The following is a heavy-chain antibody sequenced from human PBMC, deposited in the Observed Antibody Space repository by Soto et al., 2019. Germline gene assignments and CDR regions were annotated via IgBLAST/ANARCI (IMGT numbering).Heavy chain of an antibody. J-gene: IGHJ4*02. CDR3: ARDADYYDSSGYYYYPDY. CDR2: IWYDGSNK. V-gene: IGHV3-33*01. CDR1: GFTFSSYG. Sequence: GSLRLSCAASGFTFSSYGMHWVRQAPGKGLEWVAVIWYDGSNKYYADSVKGRFTISRDNSKNTLYLQMNSLRAEDTAVYYCARDADYYDSSGYYYYPDYWGQGTLVTVSS. D-gene: IGHD3-22*01.